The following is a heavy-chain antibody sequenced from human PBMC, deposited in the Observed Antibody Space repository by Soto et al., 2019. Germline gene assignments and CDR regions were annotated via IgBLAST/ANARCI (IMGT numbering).Heavy chain of an antibody. V-gene: IGHV3-30-3*01. CDR3: AVQGGLRSYCGGDCYVAGMDV. D-gene: IGHD2-21*02. CDR1: GFTFSSYA. Sequence: QVQLVESGGGVVQPGRSLRLSCAASGFTFSSYAMHWVRQAPGKGLEWVAVISYDGSNKYYADSVKGRFTISRDNSKNTLYLQMNSLRAEDRAVYYCAVQGGLRSYCGGDCYVAGMDVWGQGTTVTVSS. J-gene: IGHJ6*02. CDR2: ISYDGSNK.